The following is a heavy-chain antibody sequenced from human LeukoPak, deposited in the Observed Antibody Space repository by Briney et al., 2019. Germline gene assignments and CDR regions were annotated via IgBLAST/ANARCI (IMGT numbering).Heavy chain of an antibody. CDR2: ISASGGTT. CDR1: GFTFSSYA. CDR3: AKGQSSSGLRNYFDY. J-gene: IGHJ4*02. Sequence: PGESLRLSCAASGFTFSSYAMSGVRQAPGKGLECVSGISASGGTTYSADSVKGGFTISRDNSKNTLYLQMNSLRAEDTAVYYCAKGQSSSGLRNYFDYWGQGTLVTVSS. V-gene: IGHV3-23*01. D-gene: IGHD3-22*01.